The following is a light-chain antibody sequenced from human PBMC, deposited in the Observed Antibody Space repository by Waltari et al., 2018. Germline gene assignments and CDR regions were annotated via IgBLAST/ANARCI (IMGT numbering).Light chain of an antibody. CDR3: AAWDDSLNGYVV. CDR1: SSNIGGNT. CDR2: STN. Sequence: QSVLTQPPSASGTPGQRVTISCSGSSSNIGGNTVTWYQHLPGTAPKLLIYSTNLRPSGVPDRCSGSKSGTSASLAISGLRSEDEADYYCAAWDDSLNGYVVLGGGTKLTVL. V-gene: IGLV1-44*01. J-gene: IGLJ2*01.